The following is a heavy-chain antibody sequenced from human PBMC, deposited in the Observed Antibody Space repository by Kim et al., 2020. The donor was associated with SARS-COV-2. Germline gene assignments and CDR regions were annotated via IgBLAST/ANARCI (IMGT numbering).Heavy chain of an antibody. D-gene: IGHD1-26*01. CDR1: GFTFSDYY. Sequence: GGSLRLSCAASGFTFSDYYMSWIRQAPGKGLEWVSYISSSGSTIYYADSVKGRFTISRDNAKNSLYLQMNSLRAEDTAVYYCANYNSGSYYQYFDYWGQGTLVTVSS. CDR2: ISSSGSTI. J-gene: IGHJ4*02. V-gene: IGHV3-11*01. CDR3: ANYNSGSYYQYFDY.